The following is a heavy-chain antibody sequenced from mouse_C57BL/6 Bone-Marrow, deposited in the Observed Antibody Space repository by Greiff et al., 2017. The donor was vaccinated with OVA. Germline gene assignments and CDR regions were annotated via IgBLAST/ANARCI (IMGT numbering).Heavy chain of an antibody. CDR2: INYDGSST. CDR3: GRDLWYFDV. Sequence: EVQLVESEGGLVQPGSSMKLSCTASGFTFSDYYMAWVRQVPEKGLEWVANINYDGSSTYYLDSLQSRFIISRDNAKTILYLQMSSLKSEDTTTDYYGRDLWYFDVWGTGTTVTVSS. J-gene: IGHJ1*03. CDR1: GFTFSDYY. V-gene: IGHV5-16*01.